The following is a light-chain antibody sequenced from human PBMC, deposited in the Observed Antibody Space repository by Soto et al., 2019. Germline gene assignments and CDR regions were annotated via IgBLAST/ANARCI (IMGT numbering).Light chain of an antibody. CDR2: EDN. J-gene: IGLJ2*01. V-gene: IGLV6-57*03. CDR3: QSYDSSNLYVV. Sequence: NFMLTQPHSVSESPGKTVTISCTRSSGSIASKYVQWYQQRPDSAPTTVIYEDNRRPSVVPDRFSGSIDSSSNSASLTISGLKTEDEADYYCQSYDSSNLYVVFGGGTKLTVL. CDR1: SGSIASKY.